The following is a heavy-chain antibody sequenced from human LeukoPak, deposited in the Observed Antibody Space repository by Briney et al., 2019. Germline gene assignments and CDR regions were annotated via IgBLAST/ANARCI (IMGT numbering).Heavy chain of an antibody. CDR3: ARDPADDYYDSSGSFDY. CDR2: INPSGGST. D-gene: IGHD3-22*01. J-gene: IGHJ4*02. V-gene: IGHV1-46*01. Sequence: GASVKVSCKASGYTFTSYYMHWVRQAPGQGLEWMGIINPSGGSTSYAQKFQGRVTMTRDTSTSTVYMELSSLRSEDTAVYYCARDPADDYYDSSGSFDYWGQGTLVTVSS. CDR1: GYTFTSYY.